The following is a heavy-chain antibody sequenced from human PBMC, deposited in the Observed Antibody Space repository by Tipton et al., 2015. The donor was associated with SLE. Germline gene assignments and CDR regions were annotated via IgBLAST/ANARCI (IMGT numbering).Heavy chain of an antibody. J-gene: IGHJ4*02. CDR3: ARDPPYSSGCSDY. CDR1: GFTFSSYS. Sequence: GSLRLSCAASGFTFSSYSMNWVRQAPGKGLEWVSSISSSSSYIYYADSVKGRLTISRDNAKNSLYLQMNSLRAEDTAAYYCARDPPYSSGCSDYWGQGTLVSVSS. V-gene: IGHV3-21*03. D-gene: IGHD6-19*01. CDR2: ISSSSSYI.